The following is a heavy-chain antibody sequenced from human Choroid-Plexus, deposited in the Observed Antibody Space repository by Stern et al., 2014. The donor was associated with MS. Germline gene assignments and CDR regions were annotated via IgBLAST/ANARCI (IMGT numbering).Heavy chain of an antibody. CDR2: VSYDGSNK. V-gene: IGHV3-30*18. D-gene: IGHD2/OR15-2a*01. CDR1: GFTFGSCA. J-gene: IGHJ5*02. CDR3: AKDRQYLTYFFDH. Sequence: VHLVESGGGVVQPGRPLRLSCVASGFTFGSCAMHWVRQAPGKGLEWVAGVSYDGSNKDYADSVKGRFAISRDNAQNTLYMQMSSRRPEDTAVYYCAKDRQYLTYFFDHWGQGSLVTVSS.